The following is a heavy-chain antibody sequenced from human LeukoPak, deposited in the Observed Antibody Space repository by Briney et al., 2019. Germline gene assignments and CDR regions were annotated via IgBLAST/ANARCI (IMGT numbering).Heavy chain of an antibody. J-gene: IGHJ4*02. D-gene: IGHD3-10*01. CDR2: ISYDGSNK. V-gene: IGHV3-30-3*02. CDR3: AKQIRGVNDY. Sequence: GGSLRLSCAASGFTFSSYAMHWVRQAPGKGLEWVAVISYDGSNKYYADSVKGRFTISRDNSKNTLYLQMNSLRAEDTAVYYCAKQIRGVNDYWGQGTLVTVSS. CDR1: GFTFSSYA.